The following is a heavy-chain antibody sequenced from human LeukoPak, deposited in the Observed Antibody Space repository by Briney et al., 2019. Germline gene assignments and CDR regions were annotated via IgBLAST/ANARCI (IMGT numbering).Heavy chain of an antibody. CDR2: IIPIFGTA. CDR3: ARDPWYSRNWNDAVDI. Sequence: ASVKVSCKASGYTFTSYYMHWVRQAPGQGLEWMGGIIPIFGTANYAQKVQGRVTMTTDTSTSTAYMELRSLRSDDTAVYYCARDPWYSRNWNDAVDIWGQGTMVTVSS. J-gene: IGHJ3*02. D-gene: IGHD6-13*01. CDR1: GYTFTSYY. V-gene: IGHV1-18*04.